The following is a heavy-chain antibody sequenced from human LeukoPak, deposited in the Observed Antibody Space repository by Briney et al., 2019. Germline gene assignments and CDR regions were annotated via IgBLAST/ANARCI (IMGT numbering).Heavy chain of an antibody. CDR2: ISGSSSYI. Sequence: PGGPLRLSCAASGFTFSSYSMNWVRQAPGKGLEWVSSISGSSSYIYYADSVKGRFTISRDNAKNSLYLQMNSLRAEDTAVYYCAREWIQTFDYWGQGTLVTVSS. J-gene: IGHJ4*02. CDR1: GFTFSSYS. V-gene: IGHV3-21*01. D-gene: IGHD5-18*01. CDR3: AREWIQTFDY.